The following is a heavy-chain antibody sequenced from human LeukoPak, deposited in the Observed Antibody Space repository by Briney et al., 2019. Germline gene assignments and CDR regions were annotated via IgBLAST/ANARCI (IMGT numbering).Heavy chain of an antibody. J-gene: IGHJ4*02. D-gene: IGHD6-13*01. CDR2: IRSKANSYAT. V-gene: IGHV3-73*01. CDR3: TAAAGRRPY. CDR1: GFTFSGSA. Sequence: PGGSLKLSCAASGFTFSGSAMHWVRQASGKGLEWVGRIRSKANSYATAYAASVKGRFTISRDDSKNTAYLQMNSLKTEDTAVYYCTAAAGRRPYWGQGTLVTVSS.